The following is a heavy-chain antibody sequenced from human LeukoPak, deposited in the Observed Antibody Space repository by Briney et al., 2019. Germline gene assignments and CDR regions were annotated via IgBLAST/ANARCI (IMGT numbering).Heavy chain of an antibody. CDR3: ARGRMAGTYVFDY. Sequence: ASVKVSCKASGDTFSSYAISWVRQAPGQGLEWVGGIIPIFGTANYAQKFQGRVTITADESTSTAYMELTSLRSEDTAVYYCARGRMAGTYVFDYWGQGTLVTVSS. CDR1: GDTFSSYA. D-gene: IGHD6-19*01. V-gene: IGHV1-69*13. J-gene: IGHJ4*02. CDR2: IIPIFGTA.